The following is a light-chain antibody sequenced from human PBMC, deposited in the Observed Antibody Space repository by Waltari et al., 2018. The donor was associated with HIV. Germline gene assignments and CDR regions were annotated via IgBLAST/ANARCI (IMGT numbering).Light chain of an antibody. J-gene: IGKJ4*01. CDR1: QSISRY. CDR3: QQRSVWPLT. CDR2: DTS. Sequence: EIVLTQSPGTLSLFPGETATLSCWASQSISRYLAWYQQKVGQAPRLLIYDTSNRATGIPGRFSGSGSGTDFTLTISGLEPEDFAVYYCQQRSVWPLTFGGGTKVEIK. V-gene: IGKV3-11*01.